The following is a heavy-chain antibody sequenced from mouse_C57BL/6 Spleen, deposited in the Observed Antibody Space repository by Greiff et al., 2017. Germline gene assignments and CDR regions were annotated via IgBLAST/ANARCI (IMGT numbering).Heavy chain of an antibody. J-gene: IGHJ4*01. CDR3: TTVLYYGSTYAMDY. CDR1: GFNIKDYY. D-gene: IGHD1-1*01. V-gene: IGHV14-1*01. CDR2: IDPEDGDT. Sequence: VQLQQSGAELVRPGASVKLSCTASGFNIKDYYMHWVKQRPEQGLEWIGRIDPEDGDTEYAPKFQGKATMTADTSSNTAYLQLSSLTSEDTAVYYCTTVLYYGSTYAMDYWGQGTSVTVAS.